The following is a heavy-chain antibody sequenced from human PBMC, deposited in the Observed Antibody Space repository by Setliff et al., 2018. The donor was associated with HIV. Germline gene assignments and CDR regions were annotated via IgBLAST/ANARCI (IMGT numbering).Heavy chain of an antibody. Sequence: ASVKVSCKASGYTFTSYYMHWVRQAPGQGLEWMGIINPSGGSTSYAQKFQGRVAMTWDTSISTAYMVLSNLKSEDTAVYYCATARRDYYDRGRRSHYYMDVWGKGTTVTVSS. CDR1: GYTFTSYY. CDR3: ATARRDYYDRGRRSHYYMDV. V-gene: IGHV1-46*01. D-gene: IGHD3-22*01. J-gene: IGHJ6*03. CDR2: INPSGGST.